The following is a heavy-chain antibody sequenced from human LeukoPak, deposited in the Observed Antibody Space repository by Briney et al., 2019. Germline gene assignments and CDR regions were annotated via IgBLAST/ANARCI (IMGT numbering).Heavy chain of an antibody. J-gene: IGHJ4*02. CDR1: GYTFTGYY. D-gene: IGHD3-22*01. CDR3: ATAGYYDSSGYYRGVYFDY. Sequence: ASVKVSCKASGYTFTGYYMHWVRQAPGQGLEWMGWINPNSGGTNYAQKFQGRVTMTEDTSTDTAYMELSSLRSEDTAVYYCATAGYYDSSGYYRGVYFDYWGQGTLVTVSS. CDR2: INPNSGGT. V-gene: IGHV1-2*02.